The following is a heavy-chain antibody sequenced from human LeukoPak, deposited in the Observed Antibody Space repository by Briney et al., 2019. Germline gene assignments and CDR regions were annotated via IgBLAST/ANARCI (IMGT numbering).Heavy chain of an antibody. Sequence: SETLSLTCAVSGGSFSGYYWSWIRQPPGKGLEWIGEINHSGSTNYNPSLKSRVTISVDTSKNQFSLKLSSVTAADTAVYYCARGRDVLLWFGKPRPYFQHWGQGTLVTVSS. CDR2: INHSGST. CDR1: GGSFSGYY. J-gene: IGHJ1*01. V-gene: IGHV4-34*01. CDR3: ARGRDVLLWFGKPRPYFQH. D-gene: IGHD3-10*01.